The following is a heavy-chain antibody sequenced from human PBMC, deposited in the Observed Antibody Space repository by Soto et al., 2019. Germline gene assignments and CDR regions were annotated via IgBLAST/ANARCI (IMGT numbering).Heavy chain of an antibody. CDR2: SRPDTDDR. V-gene: IGHV3-7*05. Sequence: GGSLRLSCTASGFNFSRYWMNWVRQAPGKGLEWVANSRPDTDDRFHADSVRGRFSISRDNAKKSLFLQMNSLTVEDTAVYYCARDPPQTGTTFDYWGQGTLVTVSS. CDR1: GFNFSRYW. D-gene: IGHD1-1*01. CDR3: ARDPPQTGTTFDY. J-gene: IGHJ4*02.